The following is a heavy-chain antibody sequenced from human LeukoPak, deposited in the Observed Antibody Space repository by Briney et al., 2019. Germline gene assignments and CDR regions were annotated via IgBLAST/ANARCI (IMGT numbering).Heavy chain of an antibody. CDR3: ARELWFGELTGRTINWFDP. CDR2: INPSGGST. J-gene: IGHJ5*02. D-gene: IGHD3-10*01. V-gene: IGHV1-46*01. Sequence: ASVKVSCKASGYTFTSYYMHWVRQAPGQGLEWMGIINPSGGSTSYAQKFQGRVTMTRDMSTSTVYMELSSLRSEDTAVYYCARELWFGELTGRTINWFDPWGQGTLVTVSS. CDR1: GYTFTSYY.